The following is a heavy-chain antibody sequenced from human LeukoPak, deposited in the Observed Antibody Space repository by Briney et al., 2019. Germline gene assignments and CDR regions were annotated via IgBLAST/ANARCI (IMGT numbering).Heavy chain of an antibody. CDR1: GFTFSSYW. CDR2: IKQGGSEK. CDR3: AASTPGARVVVVAATVY. Sequence: GGSLRLSCAASGFTFSSYWMSWVRQAPGKGLEWVANIKQGGSEKYYVDSVKGRFTISRDNAKNSLYLQMNSLRAEDTAVYYCAASTPGARVVVVAATVYWGQGTLVTVSS. V-gene: IGHV3-7*01. D-gene: IGHD2-15*01. J-gene: IGHJ4*02.